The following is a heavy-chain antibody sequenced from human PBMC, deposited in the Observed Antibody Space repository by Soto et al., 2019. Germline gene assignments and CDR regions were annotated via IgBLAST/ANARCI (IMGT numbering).Heavy chain of an antibody. CDR2: ISSSSSYI. CDR3: ARIYSSSWAGDAFDI. J-gene: IGHJ3*02. CDR1: GFTFSSYN. D-gene: IGHD6-13*01. V-gene: IGHV3-21*01. Sequence: GGSLRLSCAASGFTFSSYNMNWVRQAPGKGLEWVSSISSSSSYIYYADSVKGRFTISRDNAKNSLYLQMNSLRAEDTAVYYCARIYSSSWAGDAFDIWGQGTMVTVSS.